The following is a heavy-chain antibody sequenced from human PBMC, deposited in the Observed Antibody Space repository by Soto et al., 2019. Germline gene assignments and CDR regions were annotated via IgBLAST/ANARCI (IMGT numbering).Heavy chain of an antibody. CDR1: GLTFSNSW. V-gene: IGHV3-15*07. Sequence: EVQLVESGGTLVEPGGSLRLSCEVFGLTFSNSWMNWVRRAPGKGLEWVGQIKSRSDGGTTTYAAPVKGRFTMSRDDSKNTLYLQMSSLKTEDTAFYYCTTEPGTHYSTTWGSWGRGTLVTVSS. CDR2: IKSRSDGGTT. D-gene: IGHD1-26*01. CDR3: TTEPGTHYSTTWGS. J-gene: IGHJ5*02.